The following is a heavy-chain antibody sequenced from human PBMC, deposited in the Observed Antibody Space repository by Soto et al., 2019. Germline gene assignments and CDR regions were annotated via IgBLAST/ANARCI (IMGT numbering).Heavy chain of an antibody. V-gene: IGHV3-7*01. J-gene: IGHJ3*02. D-gene: IGHD3-9*01. CDR2: IKQDGSEK. Sequence: GRSPILSYAASGFTISNYWMSWVSQAPGKGLERVANIKQDGSEKYYVDSVKGRFTISRDDAKNSLYLQMNSLRAEDTAVYYCARSKETYDILTGYFNDAFDIWGQGTMVTVSS. CDR3: ARSKETYDILTGYFNDAFDI. CDR1: GFTISNYW.